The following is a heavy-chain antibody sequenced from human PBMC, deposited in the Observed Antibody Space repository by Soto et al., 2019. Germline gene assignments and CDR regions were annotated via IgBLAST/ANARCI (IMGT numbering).Heavy chain of an antibody. D-gene: IGHD2-2*01. V-gene: IGHV3-48*02. CDR3: ARAPGGIVVVPAPIKRAAAAPYYCDY. J-gene: IGHJ4*02. CDR1: GFNISSSS. Sequence: PGLSLRLSCSAFGFNISSSSMNWVLQGPGAGLEWVPYLSDSGNNTLHADSVKGRFTVSRDTAKNSLYLQMSGLTDEDRAVYYCARAPGGIVVVPAPIKRAAAAPYYCDYCGQGTLVTVS. CDR2: LSDSGNNT.